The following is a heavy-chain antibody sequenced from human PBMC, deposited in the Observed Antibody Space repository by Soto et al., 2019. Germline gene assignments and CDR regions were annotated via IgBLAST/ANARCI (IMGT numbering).Heavy chain of an antibody. CDR3: ARGPKDGDDEFGFLDWTFDL. V-gene: IGHV3-48*02. CDR1: GFTFSSYS. CDR2: ISGSSSTK. J-gene: IGHJ2*01. D-gene: IGHD3-3*01. Sequence: EVQMVESGGGLVQPGGSLRLSCVVSGFTFSSYSVNWVRRAPGKGLEWVAYISGSSSTKYYVDSVKGRFTISRDNFENTLFLQMDSLRDEDTAAYYCARGPKDGDDEFGFLDWTFDLWGRGTPVTVSS.